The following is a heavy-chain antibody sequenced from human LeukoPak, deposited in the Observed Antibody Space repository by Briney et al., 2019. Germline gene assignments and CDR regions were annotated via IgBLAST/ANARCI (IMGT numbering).Heavy chain of an antibody. CDR2: IYYSGST. V-gene: IGHV4-59*01. CDR1: GGSISSYY. J-gene: IGHJ4*02. D-gene: IGHD1-26*01. Sequence: PSETLSLTCTVSGGSISSYYWSWIRQPPGKGLEWIGYIYYSGSTNYNPSLKSRVTISVDTSKNQFSLKLSSVTAADTVVYYCARATRYSGSYTDYWGQGTLVTVSS. CDR3: ARATRYSGSYTDY.